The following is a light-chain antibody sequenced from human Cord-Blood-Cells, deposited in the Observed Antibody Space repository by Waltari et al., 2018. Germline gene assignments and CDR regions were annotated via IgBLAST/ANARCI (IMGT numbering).Light chain of an antibody. CDR3: MQGTHWWT. Sequence: DVVMTQSPLSLPVTLGQPASISCRSSQSLVHSDRNTYLKWFQQRTGQSPRRLICKVSNRDSGVPDRFSGSGSGTDFTLKISRVEAEDVGVYYCMQGTHWWTFGQGTKVEIK. J-gene: IGKJ1*01. V-gene: IGKV2-30*02. CDR2: KVS. CDR1: QSLVHSDRNTY.